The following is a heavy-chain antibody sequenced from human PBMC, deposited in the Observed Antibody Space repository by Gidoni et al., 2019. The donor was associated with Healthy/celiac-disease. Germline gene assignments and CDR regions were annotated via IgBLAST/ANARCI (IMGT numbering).Heavy chain of an antibody. CDR3: ARVEYDIGGDYYYMDV. Sequence: QVQLVQSGAEVKKPGASVKVSCKASGYTFTSYYMHWVRQAPGQGLEWMGIINPSGGSKRYEQKFKGRVTRKRETSTSTVYRERSSVRSENTAVYYWARVEYDIGGDYYYMDVGGKGTTVTVSS. J-gene: IGHJ6*03. D-gene: IGHD3-9*01. CDR2: INPSGGSK. V-gene: IGHV1-46*01. CDR1: GYTFTSYY.